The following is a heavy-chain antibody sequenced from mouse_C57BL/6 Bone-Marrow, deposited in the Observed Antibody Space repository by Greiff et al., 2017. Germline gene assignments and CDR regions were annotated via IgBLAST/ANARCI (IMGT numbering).Heavy chain of an antibody. CDR2: IYPGDGDT. Sequence: VKLMESGAELVKPGASVKISCKASGYAFSSYWMNWVKQRPGKSLEWIGQIYPGDGDTNYNGKFKGKATLTADKSSSTAYMPLSSLTSDDSAVYFCARGAYWGQGTLVTVSA. CDR1: GYAFSSYW. J-gene: IGHJ3*01. CDR3: ARGAY. V-gene: IGHV1-80*01.